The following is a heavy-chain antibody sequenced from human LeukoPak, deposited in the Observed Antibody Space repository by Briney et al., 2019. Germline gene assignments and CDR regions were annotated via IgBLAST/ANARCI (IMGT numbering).Heavy chain of an antibody. CDR2: IYHSGST. CDR1: GGSISRSNW. J-gene: IGHJ4*02. V-gene: IGHV4-4*02. D-gene: IGHD1-26*01. Sequence: PSGTLSLTCAVSGGSISRSNWWSWVRQPPGKGLEWIGEIYHSGSTNYNPSLKSRVTISVDTSKNQFSLKLSSVTAADTAVYYCARAAGRDTTSGLDFDYWGQGILVTVSS. CDR3: ARAAGRDTTSGLDFDY.